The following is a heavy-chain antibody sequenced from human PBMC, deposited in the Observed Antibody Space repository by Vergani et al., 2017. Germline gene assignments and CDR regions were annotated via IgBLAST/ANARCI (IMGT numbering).Heavy chain of an antibody. J-gene: IGHJ4*02. V-gene: IGHV3-74*03. CDR1: GFTFSSFW. CDR2: INTDGSST. Sequence: EVQLVESGGGLAQPGGSLRLSCAASGFTFSSFWIHWVRQAPGKGLVWVSRINTDGSSTTYADSVKGRFTISRDNAKNTVYLQMNSLRAEDTAVYYCVKDHPVLDEWGRGTLVSVS. CDR3: VKDHPVLDE.